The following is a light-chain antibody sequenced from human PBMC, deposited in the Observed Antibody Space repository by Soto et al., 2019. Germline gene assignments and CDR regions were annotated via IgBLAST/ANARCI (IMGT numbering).Light chain of an antibody. Sequence: DIQMTQSPSTLSASVVDIVTITCRASQSISSWLAWYQQKPGKAPKLLIYDASSLESGVPSRFSGSGSGTEFTLTISSLQPDDFATYYCQQYNSYSPAFGQGTKVDI. CDR1: QSISSW. J-gene: IGKJ1*01. CDR2: DAS. CDR3: QQYNSYSPA. V-gene: IGKV1-5*01.